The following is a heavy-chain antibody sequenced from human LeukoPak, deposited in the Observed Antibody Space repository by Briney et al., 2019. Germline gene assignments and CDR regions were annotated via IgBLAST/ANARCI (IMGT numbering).Heavy chain of an antibody. Sequence: ASVKVSCKSSGYTFGNYGINWVRQVPGRGLEWMGWISGFNGDTSYAQNLQGRVTVTSDTSTNTAYMELRSLRSDDTAVYYCARDFRYCSGGSCYKVGLEDYWGQGTLVTVSS. V-gene: IGHV1-18*01. D-gene: IGHD2-15*01. J-gene: IGHJ4*02. CDR3: ARDFRYCSGGSCYKVGLEDY. CDR1: GYTFGNYG. CDR2: ISGFNGDT.